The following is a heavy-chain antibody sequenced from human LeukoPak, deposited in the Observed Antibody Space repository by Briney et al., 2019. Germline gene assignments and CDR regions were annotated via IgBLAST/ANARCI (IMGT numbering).Heavy chain of an antibody. V-gene: IGHV3-21*01. CDR3: VRGGNAFDI. J-gene: IGHJ3*02. Sequence: GGSLRLSCAASGFTFSCCTMHWVRQAPGKGLEWVSSITSSSNYIFYADSVKGRFTISRDNAKNSVNLQMNSLRAEDTAMYYCVRGGNAFDIWGQGTLVTVSS. CDR2: ITSSSNYI. D-gene: IGHD1-26*01. CDR1: GFTFSCCT.